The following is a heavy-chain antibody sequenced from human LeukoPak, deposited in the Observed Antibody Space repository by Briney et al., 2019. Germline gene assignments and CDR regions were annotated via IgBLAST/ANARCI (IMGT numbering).Heavy chain of an antibody. D-gene: IGHD3-22*01. CDR3: ARAPSITMIVVATSGFDY. CDR2: ISSSGSTI. J-gene: IGHJ4*02. V-gene: IGHV3-11*04. Sequence: GGSLRLSCAASGFTFSDYYMSWIRQAPGKGLEWVSYISSSGSTIYYADSVKGRFTISRDNAKNSLYLQMNSLRAEDTAVYYCARAPSITMIVVATSGFDYWGQGTLVTVSS. CDR1: GFTFSDYY.